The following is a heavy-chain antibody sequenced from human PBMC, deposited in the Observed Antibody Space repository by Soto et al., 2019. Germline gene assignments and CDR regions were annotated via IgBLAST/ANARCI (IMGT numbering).Heavy chain of an antibody. V-gene: IGHV3-33*01. D-gene: IGHD6-13*01. J-gene: IGHJ5*02. Sequence: GGSLRLSCAASGFTFSSYGMHWVRQAPGKGLEWVAVIWYDGSNKYYADSVKGRFTISRDNSKNTLYLQMNSLRAEDTAVYYCARDRIAAAGNLQRSVGSWFDPWGQGTLVTVSP. CDR3: ARDRIAAAGNLQRSVGSWFDP. CDR1: GFTFSSYG. CDR2: IWYDGSNK.